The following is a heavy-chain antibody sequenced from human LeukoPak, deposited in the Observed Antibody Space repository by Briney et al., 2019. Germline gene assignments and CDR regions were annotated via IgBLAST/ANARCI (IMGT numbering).Heavy chain of an antibody. V-gene: IGHV4-59*12. CDR1: GGSISSYY. CDR3: ARETTLFGDYDGY. CDR2: IYYSGST. D-gene: IGHD4-17*01. Sequence: SGTLSLTCTVSGGSISSYYWSWIRQPPGKGLEWIGSIYYSGSTYYNPSLKSRVTISVDTSKNQFSLKLSSVTAADTAVYFCARETTLFGDYDGYWGQGTLVTVSS. J-gene: IGHJ4*02.